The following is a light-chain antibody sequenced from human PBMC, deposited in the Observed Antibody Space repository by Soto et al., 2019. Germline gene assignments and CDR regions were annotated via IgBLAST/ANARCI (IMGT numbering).Light chain of an antibody. CDR1: SSDIGAYNY. V-gene: IGLV2-14*01. Sequence: QSVLAQPASVSGSPGQSITISCTGTSSDIGAYNYVSWYQQHPGKAPKLMIYEVSNRPSGVSNRFSGSKSGNTASLTISGLQPEDEADYYCSSYTSSSTFVFGTGTKLTVL. J-gene: IGLJ1*01. CDR3: SSYTSSSTFV. CDR2: EVS.